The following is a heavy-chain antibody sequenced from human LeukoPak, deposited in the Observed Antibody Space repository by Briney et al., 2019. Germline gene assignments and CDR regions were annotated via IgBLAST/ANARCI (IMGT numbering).Heavy chain of an antibody. CDR3: ASDRDSSTWSYY. J-gene: IGHJ4*02. D-gene: IGHD6-13*01. Sequence: QPGGSLRLSCAASGLSVSAYYMSWVRQAPGKGLEWVSVIDSGGSGGSTYYADSVKGRFTISRDNSKNTLFLQMNSPRAEDTAVYYCASDRDSSTWSYYWGQGTLVTVSS. V-gene: IGHV3-53*01. CDR2: IDSGGSGGST. CDR1: GLSVSAYY.